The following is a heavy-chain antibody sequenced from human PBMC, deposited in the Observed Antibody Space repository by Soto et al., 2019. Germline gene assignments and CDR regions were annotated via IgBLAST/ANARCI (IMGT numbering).Heavy chain of an antibody. D-gene: IGHD5-12*01. Sequence: SETLSLTCTFSGGSISSYYWSWIRQPPGKGLEWIGYIYYSGSTNYNPSLKSRVTISVDTSKNQFSLKLSSVTAADTAVYYCAREAGGGVATIWYNWFDPWGQGTLVTVSS. CDR3: AREAGGGVATIWYNWFDP. CDR2: IYYSGST. V-gene: IGHV4-59*08. CDR1: GGSISSYY. J-gene: IGHJ5*02.